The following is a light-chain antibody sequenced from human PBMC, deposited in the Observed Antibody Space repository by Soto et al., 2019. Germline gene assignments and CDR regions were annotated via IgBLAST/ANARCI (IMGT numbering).Light chain of an antibody. CDR3: QQLESYPST. CDR2: AAS. CDR1: QDITNS. Sequence: DIQMTQSPSSLSASVGDRVTITCQASQDITNSLNWYQHKPGKAPKLLIYAASTLQSGVPSRFSGSGSGTDFTLTISSLQPEDFATYYCQQLESYPSTFGGGTKVDIK. J-gene: IGKJ4*01. V-gene: IGKV1-9*01.